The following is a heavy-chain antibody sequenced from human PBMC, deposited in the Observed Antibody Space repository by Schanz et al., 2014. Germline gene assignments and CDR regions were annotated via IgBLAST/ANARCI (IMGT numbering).Heavy chain of an antibody. Sequence: EVQLVESGGGLIQPGGSLRLSCAASGFTLSSYAMSWVRQAPGKGLEWVSAMTGRGGGTYYADAVKGRFIISRDSSKNTLFLQMNSLRAEDTAVYFCARDGGRDGYNLAFDVWGQGTLVTVSS. CDR2: MTGRGGGT. CDR3: ARDGGRDGYNLAFDV. D-gene: IGHD5-12*01. CDR1: GFTLSSYA. J-gene: IGHJ3*01. V-gene: IGHV3-23*04.